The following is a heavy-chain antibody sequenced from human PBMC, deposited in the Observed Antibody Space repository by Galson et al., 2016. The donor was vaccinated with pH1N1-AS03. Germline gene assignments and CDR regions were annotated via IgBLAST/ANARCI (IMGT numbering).Heavy chain of an antibody. CDR1: GFTINNNY. V-gene: IGHV3-53*01. D-gene: IGHD3-16*01. J-gene: IGHJ4*02. Sequence: SLRLSCAASGFTINNNYMSWVRPAPGKGLEWVSVIYGGGDKFYADSVKGRFTISRDNSKNTVYPQMNRLSVEDTAVYYCAREPWGSTQGEYWGQGTLVTVYS. CDR3: AREPWGSTQGEY. CDR2: IYGGGDK.